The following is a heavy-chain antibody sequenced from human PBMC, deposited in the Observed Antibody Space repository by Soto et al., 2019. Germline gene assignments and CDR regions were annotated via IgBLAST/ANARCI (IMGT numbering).Heavy chain of an antibody. D-gene: IGHD3-22*01. CDR1: GDTLTELS. CDR3: ATGSGYYDSSGYYSYYFDY. CDR2: FDPEDGET. J-gene: IGHJ4*02. Sequence: ASVKVACKVSGDTLTELSMHGVRQAPGKGLEWMGGFDPEDGETIYAQKFQGRVTMTEDTSTDTAYMELSSLRSEDTAVYYCATGSGYYDSSGYYSYYFDYWGQGTLVTVSS. V-gene: IGHV1-24*01.